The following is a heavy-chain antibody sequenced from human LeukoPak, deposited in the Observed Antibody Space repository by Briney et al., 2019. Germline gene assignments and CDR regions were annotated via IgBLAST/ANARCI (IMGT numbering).Heavy chain of an antibody. J-gene: IGHJ6*02. Sequence: PSETLSLTCTDSGGSISSYYWSWIRQPPGKGLEWIGYIYYSGSTNYNPSLKSRVTISVDTSKNQFSLKLSSVTAADTAVYYCARSEGYYDFWSGFGMDVWGQGTTVPVSS. CDR2: IYYSGST. V-gene: IGHV4-59*08. CDR1: GGSISSYY. D-gene: IGHD3-3*01. CDR3: ARSEGYYDFWSGFGMDV.